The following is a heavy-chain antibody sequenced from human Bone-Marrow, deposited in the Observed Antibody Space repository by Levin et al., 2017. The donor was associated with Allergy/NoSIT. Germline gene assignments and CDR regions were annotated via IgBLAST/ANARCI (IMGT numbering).Heavy chain of an antibody. V-gene: IGHV2-5*02. Sequence: NVSGPTLVKPTQTLTLTCTFSPLSRRTAGVGVGWVRQPPGKALEWLALIYWDDVQRYSPSLKSRLTITQDSSKNQVVLTLANVVPADTATYFCGHLQPDTSAYYYFDYWGQGILVTVSS. CDR2: IYWDDVQ. CDR3: GHLQPDTSAYYYFDY. CDR1: PLSRRTAGVG. D-gene: IGHD3-22*01. J-gene: IGHJ4*02.